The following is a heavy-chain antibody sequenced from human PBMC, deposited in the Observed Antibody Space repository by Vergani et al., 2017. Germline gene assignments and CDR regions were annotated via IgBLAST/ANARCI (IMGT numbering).Heavy chain of an antibody. CDR2: ISSSGSTI. CDR3: AREVLDIVLMDDAFDI. J-gene: IGHJ3*02. CDR1: GFTFSDYY. D-gene: IGHD2-8*01. V-gene: IGHV3-11*01. Sequence: QVQLVESGGGLVKPGGSLRLSCADSGFTFSDYYMSWIRQAPGKGLEWVSYISSSGSTICYADSVKGRFTISRDKAKKSLYLQMNSLRAEDTAVYYCAREVLDIVLMDDAFDIWGQGTMVTVSS.